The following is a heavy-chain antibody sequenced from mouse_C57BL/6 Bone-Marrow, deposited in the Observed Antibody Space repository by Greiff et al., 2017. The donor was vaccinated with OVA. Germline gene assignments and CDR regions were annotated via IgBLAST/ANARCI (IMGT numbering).Heavy chain of an antibody. V-gene: IGHV1-78*01. CDR1: GYTFTDHT. CDR3: ARGEIDGYYFDY. D-gene: IGHD2-3*01. CDR2: IYPRDGST. J-gene: IGHJ2*01. Sequence: VKLMESDAELVKPGASVKISCKVSGYTFTDHTIHWMKQRPEQGLEWIGYIYPRDGSTKYNEKFKGKATLTADKSSSTAYMQLNSLTSEDSAVYFCARGEIDGYYFDYWGQGTTLTVSS.